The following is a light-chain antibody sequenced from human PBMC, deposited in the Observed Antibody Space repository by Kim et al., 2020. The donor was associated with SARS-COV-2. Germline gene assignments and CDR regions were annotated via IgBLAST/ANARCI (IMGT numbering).Light chain of an antibody. Sequence: RVTISCTGSSSNIGAGYDVHWYQQLPGTAPKLLIYGNSNRPSGVPDRFSGSKSGTSASLAITGLQAEDEADYYCQSYDSNTGCVVFGGGTQLTVL. J-gene: IGLJ2*01. CDR1: SSNIGAGYD. V-gene: IGLV1-40*01. CDR2: GNS. CDR3: QSYDSNTGCVV.